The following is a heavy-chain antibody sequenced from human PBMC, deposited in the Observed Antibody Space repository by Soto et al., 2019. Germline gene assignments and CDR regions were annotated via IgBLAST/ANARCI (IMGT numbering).Heavy chain of an antibody. CDR1: GYTFSGYH. CDR3: ATPYLLYAFDI. J-gene: IGHJ3*02. Sequence: GASVKVSCKASGYTFSGYHMHWVRQAPGQGLEWMGWINVYNGETNIAQKFQGRVAMTRDTSITTAYVELSRLRFDDTAVYYCATPYLLYAFDIWGQGTMVTVSS. V-gene: IGHV1-2*02. D-gene: IGHD2-15*01. CDR2: INVYNGET.